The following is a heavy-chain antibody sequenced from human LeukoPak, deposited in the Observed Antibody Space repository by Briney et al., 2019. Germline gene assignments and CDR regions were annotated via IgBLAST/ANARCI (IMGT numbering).Heavy chain of an antibody. D-gene: IGHD3-10*01. CDR1: GFTVSSNY. CDR2: IYSGGST. J-gene: IGHJ6*02. Sequence: GGSLRLSCAASGFTVSSNYMSWVRQAPGKGLEWVSVIYSGGSTYYADSVKGRFTISRDNSKNTLYLQMNSLRAEDTAVYYCARDAHITMVRGVGYYYGMDVWGQGTTVTVSS. V-gene: IGHV3-53*01. CDR3: ARDAHITMVRGVGYYYGMDV.